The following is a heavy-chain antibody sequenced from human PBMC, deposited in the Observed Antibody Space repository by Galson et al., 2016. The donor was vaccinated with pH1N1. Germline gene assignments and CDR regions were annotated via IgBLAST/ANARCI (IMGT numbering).Heavy chain of an antibody. Sequence: ETLSLTCTVSGASVTSRSHYWDWIRQPPGKGLEWLGNIHSSGSSYYNPSLKSRVSISVDTSKNQFSLHVRSVTAAVTAVYYCASRGSSFWVFWGQGTLATVSS. J-gene: IGHJ4*02. V-gene: IGHV4-39*01. D-gene: IGHD6-13*01. CDR3: ASRGSSFWVF. CDR1: GASVTSRSHY. CDR2: IHSSGSS.